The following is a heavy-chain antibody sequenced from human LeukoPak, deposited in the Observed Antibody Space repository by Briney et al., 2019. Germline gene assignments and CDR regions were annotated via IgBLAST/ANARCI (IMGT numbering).Heavy chain of an antibody. V-gene: IGHV4-4*07. CDR3: ASTSDSGGYYYDY. D-gene: IGHD3-22*01. J-gene: IGHJ4*02. CDR2: IYTSGST. CDR1: SDSISTYY. Sequence: PSETLSLTCTVSSDSISTYYWSWIRQPAGKGLEWIGRIYTSGSTNYYPSLKSRVTMSVDTSKNQLSLKLSSVTAADTAVYYCASTSDSGGYYYDYWGQGTLVTVSS.